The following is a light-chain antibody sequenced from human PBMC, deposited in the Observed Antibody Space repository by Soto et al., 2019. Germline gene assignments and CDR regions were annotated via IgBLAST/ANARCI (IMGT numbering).Light chain of an antibody. CDR2: AAS. CDR1: QSISSY. CDR3: QQRYSTPLT. Sequence: DIQMTQSPSSLSASVGDRVTITCRASQSISSYLNWYQQKPGKAHKXLIYAASSLQSGVPSRFSGSGSGTDFTLNISSLQPEDGATDDCQQRYSTPLTFGGGTKVDIK. V-gene: IGKV1-39*01. J-gene: IGKJ4*01.